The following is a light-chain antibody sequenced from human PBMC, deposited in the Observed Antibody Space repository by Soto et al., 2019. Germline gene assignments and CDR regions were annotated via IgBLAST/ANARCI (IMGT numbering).Light chain of an antibody. J-gene: IGKJ1*01. V-gene: IGKV3-20*01. Sequence: EIVLTQSPGTLSLSPGERATLSCRASQSVSSSYLAWYQQKPGPAPRLLIYGASSRATSIPDRFSGSWSGTDFTLTISRLEPEDFAVYYCQQYGSSPQTFGQGTKVEIK. CDR2: GAS. CDR3: QQYGSSPQT. CDR1: QSVSSSY.